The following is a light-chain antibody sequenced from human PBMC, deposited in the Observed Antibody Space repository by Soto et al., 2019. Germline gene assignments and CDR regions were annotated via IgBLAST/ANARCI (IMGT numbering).Light chain of an antibody. CDR3: QQCYMGWT. J-gene: IGKJ1*01. V-gene: IGKV1-5*01. CDR1: QSIGRF. Sequence: DIQITQSPSTLSASVGDRVTITCRASQSIGRFLAWYQHQPGKAPKLLIYDASTLESGVPSRFSGTGSGTEFTFSITSLQPEDVGTYYCQQCYMGWTLGQGTKVDIK. CDR2: DAS.